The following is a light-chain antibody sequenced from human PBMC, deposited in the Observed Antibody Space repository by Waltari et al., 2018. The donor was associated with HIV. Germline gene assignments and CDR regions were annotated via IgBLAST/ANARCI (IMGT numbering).Light chain of an antibody. CDR1: QSLSSTY. CDR3: QQYDRSPYT. J-gene: IGKJ2*01. Sequence: EIGLTQSPGTLSLSPGERATLSCRASQSLSSTYLAWYQQKPGQAPRVLIYGASNRAPGTPDRFSGGGSGTAFTLTITRLAPEDFAVYFCQQYDRSPYTFGQGTRLAI. CDR2: GAS. V-gene: IGKV3-20*01.